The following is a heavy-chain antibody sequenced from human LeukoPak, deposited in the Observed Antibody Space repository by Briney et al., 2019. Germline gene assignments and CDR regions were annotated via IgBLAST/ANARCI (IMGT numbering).Heavy chain of an antibody. CDR1: GFPFSSYA. CDR2: ISGSGGST. V-gene: IGHV3-23*01. Sequence: GGSLRPSCAASGFPFSSYAMTWVRQAPGKGLEWVSAISGSGGSTYYADSVKGRFTISRDNSKNTLYLQMSSLRVEDTAVYRCAKDYVGVIPDAFDIWGQGTMVTVSS. D-gene: IGHD2-8*01. J-gene: IGHJ3*02. CDR3: AKDYVGVIPDAFDI.